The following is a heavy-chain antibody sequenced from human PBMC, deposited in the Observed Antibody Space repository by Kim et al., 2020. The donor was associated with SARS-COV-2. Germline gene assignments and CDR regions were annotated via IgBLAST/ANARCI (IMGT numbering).Heavy chain of an antibody. Sequence: SETLSLTCAVYGGSFSGYYWSWIRQPPGKGLEWIGEINHSGSTNYNPSLKSRVTISVDTSKNQFSLKLSSVTAADTAVYYCARGYVPRAIDYWGQGTLVTVSS. CDR2: INHSGST. J-gene: IGHJ4*02. V-gene: IGHV4-34*01. D-gene: IGHD3-10*02. CDR1: GGSFSGYY. CDR3: ARGYVPRAIDY.